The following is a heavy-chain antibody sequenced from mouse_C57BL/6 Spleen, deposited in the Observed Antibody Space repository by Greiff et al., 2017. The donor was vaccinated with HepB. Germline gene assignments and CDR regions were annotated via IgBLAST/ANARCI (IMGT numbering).Heavy chain of an antibody. CDR3: ARNYGSSYDGYWYFDV. Sequence: QVQLQQPGAELVKPGASVKLSCKASGYTFTSYWMHWVKQRPGQGLEWIGMIHPNSGSTNYNEKFKSKATLTVDKSSSTAYMQLSSLTSEDSAVYYCARNYGSSYDGYWYFDVWGTGTTVTVSS. V-gene: IGHV1-64*01. D-gene: IGHD1-1*01. CDR2: IHPNSGST. J-gene: IGHJ1*03. CDR1: GYTFTSYW.